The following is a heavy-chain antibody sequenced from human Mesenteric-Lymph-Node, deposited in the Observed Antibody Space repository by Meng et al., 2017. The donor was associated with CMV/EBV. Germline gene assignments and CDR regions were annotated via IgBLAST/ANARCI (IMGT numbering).Heavy chain of an antibody. V-gene: IGHV4-38-2*02. Sequence: GSLRLSCTVSGYSISSGYYWGWIRQPPGKGLEWIGSIYHSGSTYYNPSLKSRVTISVDTSKNQFSLKLSSVTAADTAVYYCAIPKYSGSPMDAFDIWGQGTMVTVSS. CDR3: AIPKYSGSPMDAFDI. CDR1: GYSISSGYY. D-gene: IGHD1-26*01. J-gene: IGHJ3*02. CDR2: IYHSGST.